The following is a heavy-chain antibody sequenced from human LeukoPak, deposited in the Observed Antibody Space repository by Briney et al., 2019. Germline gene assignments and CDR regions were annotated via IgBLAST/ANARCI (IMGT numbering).Heavy chain of an antibody. D-gene: IGHD3-22*01. CDR1: GASINDFY. V-gene: IGHV4-59*01. CDR2: DYYGGST. Sequence: SETLSLTCAVSGASINDFYWTWIRQPPGKGLEWIGYDYYGGSTNYNPSLKSRVFMSVDTSKNQFSLKLSSVTAADTAVYYCARLTYYYDSSGYSGVNAFDIWGQGTMVTVSS. CDR3: ARLTYYYDSSGYSGVNAFDI. J-gene: IGHJ3*02.